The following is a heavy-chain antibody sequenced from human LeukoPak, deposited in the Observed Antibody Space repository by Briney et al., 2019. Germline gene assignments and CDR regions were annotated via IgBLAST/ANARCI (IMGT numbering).Heavy chain of an antibody. J-gene: IGHJ5*02. CDR2: ISWNSGSV. V-gene: IGHV3-9*01. D-gene: IGHD6-19*01. CDR3: AKDKGSGWFNNWFDP. CDR1: GFTFDVYA. Sequence: PGGSLRLSCAASGFTFDVYAMHWVRQAPGKGLEWVSGISWNSGSVGYADSVKGRFTISRDNAKNSLYLQMNSLRAEDTALYYCAKDKGSGWFNNWFDPWGQGTLVTVSS.